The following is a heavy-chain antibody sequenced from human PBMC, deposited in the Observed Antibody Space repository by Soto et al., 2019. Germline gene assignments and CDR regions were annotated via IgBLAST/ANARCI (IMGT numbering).Heavy chain of an antibody. CDR2: ISSDSSSI. D-gene: IGHD4-17*01. V-gene: IGHV3-48*02. CDR1: GFTFSRHS. CDR3: ARDRDNADYPNSFDP. J-gene: IGHJ5*02. Sequence: EVQLVESGGGLVQPGGSLRLSCAASGFTFSRHSMNWVRQAPGKGLEWVSYISSDSSSIYYERSVRGRFTLSGDNARNSLYFQLNSLSNADTAVYYCARDRDNADYPNSFDPWGQGTQVTVS.